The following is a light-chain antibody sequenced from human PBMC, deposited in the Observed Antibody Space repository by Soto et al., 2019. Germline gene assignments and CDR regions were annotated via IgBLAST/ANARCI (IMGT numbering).Light chain of an antibody. CDR3: SSFRSSSTSYV. Sequence: SVLTQPASVSGSPGQSITISCTGTSSDIGDSNYVSWYQQHPGKAPKLVIYDVSNRPSGVSNRFSGSKSANTASLTNSGLQAEDEADYYCSSFRSSSTSYVFGTGTRSPS. J-gene: IGLJ1*01. V-gene: IGLV2-14*03. CDR1: SSDIGDSNY. CDR2: DVS.